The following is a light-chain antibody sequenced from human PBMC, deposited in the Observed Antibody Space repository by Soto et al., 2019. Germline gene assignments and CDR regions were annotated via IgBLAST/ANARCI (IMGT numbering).Light chain of an antibody. Sequence: QSALTQPASVSGSPGQSITISCTGTSSDVGGYNYVSWYQQHPGKAPKLMIYDVSNRPSGVSNRFSGSKPGNTASLTISGLQAEDEADYYCSSYTSSSTLEGVFGGGTQLTVL. CDR2: DVS. J-gene: IGLJ2*01. CDR3: SSYTSSSTLEGV. V-gene: IGLV2-14*01. CDR1: SSDVGGYNY.